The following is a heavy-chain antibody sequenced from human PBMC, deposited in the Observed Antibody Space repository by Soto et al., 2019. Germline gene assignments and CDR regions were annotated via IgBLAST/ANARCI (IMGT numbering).Heavy chain of an antibody. J-gene: IGHJ4*02. CDR1: GGTFISYT. D-gene: IGHD3-3*01. V-gene: IGHV1-69*04. Sequence: GASVKVSCKASGGTFISYTISWVRQAPGQGLEWMGRIIPILGIANYAQKFQGRVTMTRDTSTSTVYMELSSLRSEDTAVYYCARESGYLPQRVVDYWGQGTLVTVSS. CDR3: ARESGYLPQRVVDY. CDR2: IIPILGIA.